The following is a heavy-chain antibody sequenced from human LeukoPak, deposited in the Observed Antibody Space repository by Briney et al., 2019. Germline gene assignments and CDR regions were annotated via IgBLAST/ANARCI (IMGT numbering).Heavy chain of an antibody. CDR1: GYTLTELS. CDR2: FDPEDGET. D-gene: IGHD6-13*01. CDR3: ATTGSSSWYTYWYFDL. V-gene: IGHV1-24*01. Sequence: ASVKVSCKVSGYTLTELSMHWVRQAPGKGLEWMGGFDPEDGETIYAQKFQGRVTMTEDTSTDTAYMEPSSLRSEDTAVYYCATTGSSSWYTYWYFDLWGRGTLVTVSS. J-gene: IGHJ2*01.